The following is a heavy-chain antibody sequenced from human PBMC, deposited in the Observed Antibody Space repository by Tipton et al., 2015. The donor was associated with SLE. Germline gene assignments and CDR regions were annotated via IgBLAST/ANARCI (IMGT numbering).Heavy chain of an antibody. CDR3: AKEKYGVVDS. CDR2: IYYSGST. CDR1: GASIISSYY. D-gene: IGHD2-8*01. J-gene: IGHJ3*02. V-gene: IGHV4-59*01. Sequence: TLSLTCTVSGASIISSYYWGWIRQPPGKGLEWIGYIYYSGSTNYNPSLKSRVTISVDTSKNQFSLKLNSVTAADTAVYYCAKEKYGVVDSWGQGTMVIVSS.